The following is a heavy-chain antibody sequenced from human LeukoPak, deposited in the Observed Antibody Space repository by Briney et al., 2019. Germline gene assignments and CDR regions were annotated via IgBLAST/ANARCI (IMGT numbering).Heavy chain of an antibody. CDR3: ARGRDIVVLPADSP. CDR2: ISYDGSKK. CDR1: GFTFSSYA. D-gene: IGHD2-2*01. Sequence: GGSLRLSCAASGFTFSSYAMHWVRQAPGKGLEWVAVISYDGSKKYYADSVKGRFTISRDNSKNTLYLQMNSLRAEDTAVYFCARGRDIVVLPADSPWGQGTLVTVSS. J-gene: IGHJ5*02. V-gene: IGHV3-30-3*01.